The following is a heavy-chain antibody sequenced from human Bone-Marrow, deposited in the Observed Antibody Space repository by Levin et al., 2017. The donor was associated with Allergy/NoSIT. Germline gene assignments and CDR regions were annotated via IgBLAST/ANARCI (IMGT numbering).Heavy chain of an antibody. D-gene: IGHD3-3*01. V-gene: IGHV1-2*06. CDR2: INPNSGGT. CDR1: GYTFTGYY. CDR3: ARERFLEWLLGYDAFDI. J-gene: IGHJ3*02. Sequence: ASVKVSCKASGYTFTGYYMHWVRQAPGQGLEWMGRINPNSGGTKYAQKFQGRVTMTRDTSISTAYMELSRLRSDDTAVYYCARERFLEWLLGYDAFDIWGQGTMVTVSS.